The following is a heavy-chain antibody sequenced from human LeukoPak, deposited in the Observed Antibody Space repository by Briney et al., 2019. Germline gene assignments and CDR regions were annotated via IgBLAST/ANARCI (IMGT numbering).Heavy chain of an antibody. CDR3: ARQTAKNVDTARFDS. Sequence: SETLSLTCAISGGSINNYYWSWIRQPPGKGLEWIGYIYYGGTTNYSPSLNSRVNISLDTAKNQFSLRLSSVTAADTAVYYCARQTAKNVDTARFDSWGQGTLVTVSS. CDR2: IYYGGTT. J-gene: IGHJ4*02. V-gene: IGHV4-59*08. D-gene: IGHD5-18*01. CDR1: GGSINNYY.